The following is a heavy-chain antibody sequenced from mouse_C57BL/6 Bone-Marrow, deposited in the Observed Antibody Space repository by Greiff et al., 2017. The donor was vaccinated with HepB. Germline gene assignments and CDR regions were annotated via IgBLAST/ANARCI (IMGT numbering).Heavy chain of an antibody. J-gene: IGHJ4*01. V-gene: IGHV5-12*01. CDR2: ISNGGGST. Sequence: EVQRVESGGGLVQPGGSLKLSFAASGFTFSDYYMYWVRQTPEKRLEWVAYISNGGGSTYYPDTVKGRFTISRDNAKNTLYLQMSRLKSEDTAMYYCARRYAIDYWGQGTSVTVSS. CDR1: GFTFSDYY. CDR3: ARRYAIDY.